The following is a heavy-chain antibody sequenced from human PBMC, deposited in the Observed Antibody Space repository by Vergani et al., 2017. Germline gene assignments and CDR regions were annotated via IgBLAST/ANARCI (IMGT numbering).Heavy chain of an antibody. CDR3: AKDPEYSSSGYFDY. D-gene: IGHD6-6*01. J-gene: IGHJ4*02. CDR2: ISYDGSNK. CDR1: GFTFSSYG. V-gene: IGHV3-30*18. Sequence: QVQLVESGGGVVQPGRSLRLSCAASGFTFSSYGMHWLRQAPGKGLEWVAVISYDGSNKYYADSVKGRFTISRDNSKNTLYLQMNSLRAEDTAVYYCAKDPEYSSSGYFDYWGQGTLVTVSS.